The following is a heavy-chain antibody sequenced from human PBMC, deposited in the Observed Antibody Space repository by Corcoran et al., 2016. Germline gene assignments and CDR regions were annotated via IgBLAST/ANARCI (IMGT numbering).Heavy chain of an antibody. CDR2: INHSGST. D-gene: IGHD6-13*01. CDR1: GGSFSGYY. V-gene: IGHV4-34*01. CDR3: GRGFVIAAAGTSDYGMDV. Sequence: QVQLQQWGAGLLKPSETLSLTCAVYGGSFSGYYWSWIRQPPGKGLEWSGEINHSGSTNYNPSLKSRVTISVDTAKNQFSLKLSSVTAADPAVYYCGRGFVIAAAGTSDYGMDVWGQGTTVTVSS. J-gene: IGHJ6*02.